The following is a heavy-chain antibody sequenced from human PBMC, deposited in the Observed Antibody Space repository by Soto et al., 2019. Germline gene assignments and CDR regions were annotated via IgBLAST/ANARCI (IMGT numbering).Heavy chain of an antibody. J-gene: IGHJ6*02. CDR1: GGSISSSSYY. D-gene: IGHD5-12*01. CDR3: ARVGEATILHYYYNGMDV. CDR2: IYYSGST. V-gene: IGHV4-39*01. Sequence: SETLSLTCTVSGGSISSSSYYWGWIRKPPGKGLERIGSIYYSGSTYYNPSLKSRVTISVDTSKNQFSLKLSSVTAADTAVYDCARVGEATILHYYYNGMDVWGQGTTVTVSS.